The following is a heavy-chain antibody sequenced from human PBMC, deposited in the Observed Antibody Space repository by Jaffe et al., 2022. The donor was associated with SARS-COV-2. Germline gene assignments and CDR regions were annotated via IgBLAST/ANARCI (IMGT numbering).Heavy chain of an antibody. CDR1: GFTFDDYA. CDR3: AKDIGVADDYYGMDV. V-gene: IGHV3-9*01. J-gene: IGHJ6*02. Sequence: EVQLVESGGGLVQPGRSLRLSCAASGFTFDDYAMHWVRQAPGKGLEWVSGISWNSGSIGYADSVKGRFTISRDNAKNSLYLQMNSLRAEDTALYYCAKDIGVADDYYGMDVWGQGTTVTVSS. CDR2: ISWNSGSI. D-gene: IGHD3-3*01.